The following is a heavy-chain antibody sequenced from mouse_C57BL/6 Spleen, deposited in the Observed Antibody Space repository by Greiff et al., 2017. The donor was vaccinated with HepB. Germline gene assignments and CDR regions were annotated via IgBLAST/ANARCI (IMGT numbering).Heavy chain of an antibody. J-gene: IGHJ4*01. CDR1: GYTFTSYG. CDR2: IYPRSGNT. Sequence: QVQLQQSGAELARPGASVKLSCKASGYTFTSYGISWVKQSTGQGLEWIGEIYPRSGNTYYNEKFKGKATLTADKSSSTAYMELRSLTSEDSAVYFCARRAVVGDAMDYWGQGTSVTVSS. CDR3: ARRAVVGDAMDY. V-gene: IGHV1-81*01. D-gene: IGHD1-1*01.